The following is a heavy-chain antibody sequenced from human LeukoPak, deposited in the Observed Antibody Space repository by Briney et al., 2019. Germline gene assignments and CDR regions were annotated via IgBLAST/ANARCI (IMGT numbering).Heavy chain of an antibody. CDR1: GGSFSGYY. CDR3: ARLDPTGINGSGSYYSPWFDP. CDR2: IYYSGST. Sequence: PSETLSLTCAVYGGSFSGYYWGWIRQPPGKGLEWIGSIYYSGSTYYNPSLKSRVTISVDTSKNQFSLKLSSVTAADTAVYYCARLDPTGINGSGSYYSPWFDPWGQGTLVTVSS. D-gene: IGHD3-10*01. V-gene: IGHV4-39*01. J-gene: IGHJ5*02.